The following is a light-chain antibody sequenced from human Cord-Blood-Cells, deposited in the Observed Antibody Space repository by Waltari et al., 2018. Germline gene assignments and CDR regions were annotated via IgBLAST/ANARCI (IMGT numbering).Light chain of an antibody. J-gene: IGKJ5*01. Sequence: DIQMTQSPSSLSASVGDRVTITSRASQSISSYLNWYQQKPGKAPKLLIYAASSLQSGVPSRFSGSGSETDFTLTISSVQPEDFATYYCQQSYSTPSITFGQGTRLEIK. CDR1: QSISSY. V-gene: IGKV1-39*01. CDR3: QQSYSTPSIT. CDR2: AAS.